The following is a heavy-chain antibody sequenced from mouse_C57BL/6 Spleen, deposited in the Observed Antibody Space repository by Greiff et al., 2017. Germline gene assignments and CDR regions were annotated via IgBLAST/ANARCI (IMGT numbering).Heavy chain of an antibody. CDR3: ARGYDYLYYFDY. V-gene: IGHV1-22*01. CDR1: GYTFTDYN. D-gene: IGHD2-4*01. Sequence: EVQLQQSGPELVKPGASVTMSCKASGYTFTDYNMHWVKQSHGKSLEWIGYINPNNGGTSYNQKFKGKATLTVNKSSSTAYMELRSLTSEDSAVYYCARGYDYLYYFDYWGQGTTLTVSS. CDR2: INPNNGGT. J-gene: IGHJ2*01.